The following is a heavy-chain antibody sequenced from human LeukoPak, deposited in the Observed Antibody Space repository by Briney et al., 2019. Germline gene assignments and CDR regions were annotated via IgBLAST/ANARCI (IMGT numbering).Heavy chain of an antibody. J-gene: IGHJ4*02. CDR2: ISTDGGSP. V-gene: IGHV3-74*01. CDR3: TSPISSHY. CDR1: GFTFGNKF. Sequence: PGGSLRLSCAASGFTFGNKFMHWVRQAPGKGLVWVSRISTDGGSPSYADSVKGRFTISRDNAKNTLYLQMNSLRAEDTAIYYCTSPISSHYWGQGTLVTVSS.